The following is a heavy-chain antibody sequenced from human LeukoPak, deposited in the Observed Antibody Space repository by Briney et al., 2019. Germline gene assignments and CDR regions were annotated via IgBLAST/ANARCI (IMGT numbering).Heavy chain of an antibody. J-gene: IGHJ6*03. Sequence: GGSLRLSCAASGFTFSSYAMSWVRQAPGKGLEWVSAISGSGGSTYYADSVKGRFTISRDNPKNTLYLQMNSLRAEDTAVYYCAKVMSNDDFWSGYRYYYYMDVWGKGTTVTVSS. CDR1: GFTFSSYA. CDR2: ISGSGGST. CDR3: AKVMSNDDFWSGYRYYYYMDV. V-gene: IGHV3-23*01. D-gene: IGHD3-3*01.